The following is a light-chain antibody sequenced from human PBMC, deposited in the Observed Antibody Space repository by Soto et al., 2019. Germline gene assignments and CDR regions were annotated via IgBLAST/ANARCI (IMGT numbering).Light chain of an antibody. CDR1: QSISSY. J-gene: IGKJ5*01. Sequence: DIQMTQSPSSLSASVGDRVTITCRASQSISSYLNWYQQKPGKAPKLLIYAASSLQSGVPSRFSGSGSGTDFSLTISSLRPEDFATYYCQQSYSTHITFGHGTRLEIK. CDR2: AAS. V-gene: IGKV1-39*01. CDR3: QQSYSTHIT.